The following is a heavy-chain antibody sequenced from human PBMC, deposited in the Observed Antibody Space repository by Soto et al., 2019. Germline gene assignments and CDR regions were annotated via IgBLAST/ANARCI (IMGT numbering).Heavy chain of an antibody. J-gene: IGHJ3*02. Sequence: GGSLRLSCAASGFTFSSYSMSWVRQVPGKGLEWVSRITATGRTTHYADSVKGRFTISRDISRNTLYLQMNRLRAEDTDLYYCAKRIQASSNSDAFHIWGQGTLVTVSS. CDR1: GFTFSSYS. D-gene: IGHD1-7*01. V-gene: IGHV3-23*01. CDR3: AKRIQASSNSDAFHI. CDR2: ITATGRTT.